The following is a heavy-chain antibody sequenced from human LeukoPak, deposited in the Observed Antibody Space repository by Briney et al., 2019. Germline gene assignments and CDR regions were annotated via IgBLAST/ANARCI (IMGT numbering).Heavy chain of an antibody. Sequence: PSETLSLTCTVSGGSISSSTHYWGWIRQPPGKGLEWIGSIYYSGTTYYNLSLKSRVTISIDTSKNQFSLKLSSVTAADTAVYYCARKVSATWYLELWGRGTLVTVSS. CDR2: IYYSGTT. D-gene: IGHD1-26*01. CDR1: GGSISSSTHY. J-gene: IGHJ2*01. V-gene: IGHV4-39*01. CDR3: ARKVSATWYLEL.